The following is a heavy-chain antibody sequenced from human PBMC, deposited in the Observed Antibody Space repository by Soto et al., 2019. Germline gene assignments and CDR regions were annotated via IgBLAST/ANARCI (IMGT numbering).Heavy chain of an antibody. V-gene: IGHV4-59*01. CDR3: ARAPMVLTRSYFDS. CDR1: DGSISNFY. CDR2: ISSSGNT. Sequence: SETLSLTCTVSDGSISNFYWSWIRQPPGKGLEWIGYISSSGNTNYNPSLKSRVSTSVDTSKNQFSLNLTSVTAADTAVYYCARAPMVLTRSYFDSWGQGTTVTVYS. J-gene: IGHJ4*02. D-gene: IGHD3-22*01.